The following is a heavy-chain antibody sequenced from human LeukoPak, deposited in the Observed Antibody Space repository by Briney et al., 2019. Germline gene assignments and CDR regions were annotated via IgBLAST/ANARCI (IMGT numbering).Heavy chain of an antibody. J-gene: IGHJ4*02. CDR1: GFTFSSYA. CDR2: ISGSGGSGGST. V-gene: IGHV3-23*01. D-gene: IGHD3-22*01. CDR3: AKAVMYYYDSSGYPTNY. Sequence: GGSLRLSCAASGFTFSSYAMSWVRQAPGKGLEWVSGISGSGGSGGSTYYADSVKGRFTISRDNSKNTMYLRMNSLRAEDTAVYYCAKAVMYYYDSSGYPTNYWGQGTLVTVSS.